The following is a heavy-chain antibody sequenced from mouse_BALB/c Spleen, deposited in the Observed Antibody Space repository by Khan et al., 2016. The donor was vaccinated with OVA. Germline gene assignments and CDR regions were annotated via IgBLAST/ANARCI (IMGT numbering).Heavy chain of an antibody. J-gene: IGHJ3*01. CDR1: GYTFTTYY. CDR2: IDPFNGGT. V-gene: IGHV1-34*01. D-gene: IGHD3-3*01. CDR3: ARGTFAY. Sequence: VQLQQSGAELMKPGASVKISCKASGYTFTTYYMHWVKQSPGQSLEWIGYIDPFNGGTDYNQNFKGKATLTVDKSSSTAYMQLSSLTSEDSAVYYCARGTFAYWGQGTLVTVSA.